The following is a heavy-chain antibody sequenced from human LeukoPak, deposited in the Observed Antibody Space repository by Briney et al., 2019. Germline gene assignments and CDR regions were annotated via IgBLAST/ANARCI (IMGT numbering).Heavy chain of an antibody. CDR2: ILNGDTV. CDR1: GFTFSAYS. J-gene: IGHJ4*02. Sequence: NTGGSLRLSCAASGFTFSAYSMNWVRQTPGKGLEWVSFILNGDTVSYADPVKGRFTISRDNSKNAVSLQMNSLRAEDTAMYYCARYRSGSSDYWGQGTLVTVSS. D-gene: IGHD3-10*01. V-gene: IGHV3-21*01. CDR3: ARYRSGSSDY.